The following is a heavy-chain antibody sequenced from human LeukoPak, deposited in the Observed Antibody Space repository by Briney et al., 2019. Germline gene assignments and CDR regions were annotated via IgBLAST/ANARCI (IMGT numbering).Heavy chain of an antibody. CDR2: IYSGGST. V-gene: IGHV3-66*01. Sequence: PGGSLRLSCAASGFTCSSYWMSWVRQAPGKGLEWVSVIYSGGSTYYADSVKGRFIMSRDNSKNTLYLQMNRLRAEDTAVYYCARDHISSGWYRGFDPWGQGTLVTVSS. CDR1: GFTCSSYW. D-gene: IGHD6-19*01. CDR3: ARDHISSGWYRGFDP. J-gene: IGHJ5*02.